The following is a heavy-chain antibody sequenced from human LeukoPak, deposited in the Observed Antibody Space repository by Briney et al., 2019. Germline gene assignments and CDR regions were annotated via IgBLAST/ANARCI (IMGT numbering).Heavy chain of an antibody. J-gene: IGHJ4*02. D-gene: IGHD5-18*01. CDR1: GGSISSGGYY. Sequence: SQTLSLTCTVSGGSISSGGYYWSWIRQHPGKGLEWIGYIYYSGSTYYNPSLKSRVTISVDTSKNQFSLKLSSVTAADTAVYYCARVADTAMVYFDYWGQGTLVTVSS. CDR2: IYYSGST. CDR3: ARVADTAMVYFDY. V-gene: IGHV4-31*03.